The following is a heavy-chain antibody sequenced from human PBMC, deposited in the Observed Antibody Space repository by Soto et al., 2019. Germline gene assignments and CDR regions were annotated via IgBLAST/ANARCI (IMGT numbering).Heavy chain of an antibody. D-gene: IGHD2-15*01. CDR3: ARGDSDLAVSEAAY. Sequence: PSETLSLTCAVYGGSFSGYYWSWIRQPPGKGLEWIGEINHSGSTNYNPSLKSRVTISVDTSKNQFSLKLTSVTAADTAIYYCARGDSDLAVSEAAYWGQGTLVTVSS. CDR1: GGSFSGYY. V-gene: IGHV4-34*01. J-gene: IGHJ1*01. CDR2: INHSGST.